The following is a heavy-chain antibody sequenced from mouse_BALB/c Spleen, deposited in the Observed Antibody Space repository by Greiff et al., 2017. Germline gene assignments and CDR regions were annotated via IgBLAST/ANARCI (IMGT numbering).Heavy chain of an antibody. D-gene: IGHD2-14*01. Sequence: VMLVESGPGLVAPSQSLSITCTVSGFSLTSYGVHWVRQPPGKGLEWLGVIWAGGSTNYNSALMSRLSISKDNSKSQVFLKMNSLQTDDTAMYYCARERKVRRGAMDYWGQGTSVTVSS. CDR1: GFSLTSYG. CDR3: ARERKVRRGAMDY. J-gene: IGHJ4*01. V-gene: IGHV2-9*02. CDR2: IWAGGST.